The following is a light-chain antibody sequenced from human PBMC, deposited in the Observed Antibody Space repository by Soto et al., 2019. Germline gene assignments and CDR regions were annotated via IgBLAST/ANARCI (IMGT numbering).Light chain of an antibody. J-gene: IGKJ1*01. V-gene: IGKV1-6*01. CDR3: LQDYNYPPT. Sequence: AIQMTQSRSSLSASVGHRLTISYRASQGIGNALGWYQQKPGKAPKVMIYAASSLQSGVPSRFRGSGSGTDFTLTISSLKPEDFETYYCLQDYNYPPTFGQGTKVDIK. CDR2: AAS. CDR1: QGIGNA.